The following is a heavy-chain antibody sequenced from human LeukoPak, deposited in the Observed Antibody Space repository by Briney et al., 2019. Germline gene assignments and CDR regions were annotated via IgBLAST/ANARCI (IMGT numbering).Heavy chain of an antibody. J-gene: IGHJ4*02. CDR3: ARDSSGYQ. V-gene: IGHV3-7*01. Sequence: GGSLRLSCAASGFTFSTYWMSWVRQAPGKGLEWVANIKEDGSEKYYGDSVKGRFTISRDNAKNSLYLQMNRLRAEDTAVYYCARDSSGYQWGQGTLVTVSS. D-gene: IGHD3-22*01. CDR1: GFTFSTYW. CDR2: IKEDGSEK.